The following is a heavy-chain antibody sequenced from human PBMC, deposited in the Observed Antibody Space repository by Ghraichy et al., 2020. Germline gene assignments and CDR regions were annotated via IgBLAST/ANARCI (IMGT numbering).Heavy chain of an antibody. CDR3: ARDPLGVQDDNRFDP. CDR1: GYFISSGYY. CDR2: IHSNGQT. J-gene: IGHJ5*02. Sequence: SETLSLTCSVSGYFISSGYYWAWIRHPPGQGLEWIPTIHSNGQTSYNPSLKSRVTISVDTSKNHFSLELSSVTAADTAVYYCARDPLGVQDDNRFDPWGQGMLVTVSS. D-gene: IGHD1-26*01. V-gene: IGHV4-38-2*02.